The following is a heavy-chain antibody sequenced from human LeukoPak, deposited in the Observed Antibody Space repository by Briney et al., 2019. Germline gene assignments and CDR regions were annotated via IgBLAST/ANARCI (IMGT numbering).Heavy chain of an antibody. V-gene: IGHV1-8*01. CDR3: ARGQKRSTYYDFWSRYYPPLYFDY. CDR1: GYTFTSYD. CDR2: MNPNSGNT. D-gene: IGHD3-3*01. Sequence: ASVKVSCKASGYTFTSYDINWVRQATGQGLEWMGWMNPNSGNTGYAQKFQGRVTMTRNTSISTAYMELRSLRSEDTAVYYCARGQKRSTYYDFWSRYYPPLYFDYWGQGTLVSVSS. J-gene: IGHJ4*02.